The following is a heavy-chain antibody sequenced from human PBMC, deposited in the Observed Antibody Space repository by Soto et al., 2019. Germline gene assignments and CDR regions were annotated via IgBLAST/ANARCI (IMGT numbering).Heavy chain of an antibody. J-gene: IGHJ4*02. CDR1: GGSISSGGYY. CDR3: ARGGSLLLLWFGASFDY. V-gene: IGHV4-31*03. Sequence: SETLSLTCTVSGGSISSGGYYWSWIRQHPGKGLEWIGYIYYSGSTYYNPSLKSRVTISIDTSKNQFSLKLSSVTAADTAVYYCARGGSLLLLWFGASFDYWGQGTLVTVSS. CDR2: IYYSGST. D-gene: IGHD3-10*01.